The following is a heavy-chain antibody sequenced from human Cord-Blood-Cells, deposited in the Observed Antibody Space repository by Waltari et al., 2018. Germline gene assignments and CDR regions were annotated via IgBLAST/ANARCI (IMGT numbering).Heavy chain of an antibody. Sequence: QVQLQESGPGLVKPSQTLSLTCTVSGGSISSGGYYWSWLRQHPGKGLEWIGYIYYSGSTYYNPSLKSRVTISVDTSKNQFSLKLSSVTAADTAVYYCARDGVVVVAATHYYYGMDVWGQGTTVTVSS. J-gene: IGHJ6*02. D-gene: IGHD2-15*01. CDR1: GGSISSGGYY. CDR3: ARDGVVVVAATHYYYGMDV. CDR2: IYYSGST. V-gene: IGHV4-31*03.